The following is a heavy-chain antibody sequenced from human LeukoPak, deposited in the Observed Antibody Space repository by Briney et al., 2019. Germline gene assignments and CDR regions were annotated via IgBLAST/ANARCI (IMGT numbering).Heavy chain of an antibody. CDR2: IFHTGNT. V-gene: IGHV4-30-2*01. CDR3: AKGYSSSPGMFDY. J-gene: IGHJ4*02. D-gene: IGHD6-13*01. CDR1: GGSISSGGYY. Sequence: SQTLSLTCTVSGGSISSGGYYWSWIRQPPGKGLEWLGYIFHTGNTYYNPSLKSRVTISVDTSKNQFSLKLSSVTAADTAVYYCAKGYSSSPGMFDYWGQGTLVTVSS.